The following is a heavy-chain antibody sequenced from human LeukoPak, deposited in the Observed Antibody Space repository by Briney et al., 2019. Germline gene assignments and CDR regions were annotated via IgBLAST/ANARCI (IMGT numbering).Heavy chain of an antibody. Sequence: GGSLRLSCAASGVTFRSCSMIWARQAPGKGLQWVSAIGGSGARTDYADSVKGRFTISRDNSKNTLYLQMSSLRAEDMAVYYCVKRYGDYVGAYTDWGQGTLVTVSS. V-gene: IGHV3-23*01. J-gene: IGHJ4*02. D-gene: IGHD4-17*01. CDR2: IGGSGART. CDR3: VKRYGDYVGAYTD. CDR1: GVTFRSCS.